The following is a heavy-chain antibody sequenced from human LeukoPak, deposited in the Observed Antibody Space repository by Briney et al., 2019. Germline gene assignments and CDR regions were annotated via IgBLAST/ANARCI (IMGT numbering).Heavy chain of an antibody. J-gene: IGHJ4*02. V-gene: IGHV1-3*01. CDR2: INAGNGDT. CDR1: GYTFTKYV. CDR3: ARDDCGDTCYPGGY. D-gene: IGHD2-21*01. Sequence: ASVKVSCKASGYTFTKYVVHWVRQAPGQRPEWMGWINAGNGDTKYSQNFQDRVTITRDTSANTTYMELSSLTSEDTALYYCARDDCGDTCYPGGYWGQGTLVTVSS.